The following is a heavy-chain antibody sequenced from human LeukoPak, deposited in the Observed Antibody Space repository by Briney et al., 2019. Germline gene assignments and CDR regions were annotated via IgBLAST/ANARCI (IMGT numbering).Heavy chain of an antibody. CDR3: ARRYLPPLYYFDY. Sequence: SETLSLTCTVSGGSISSYYWSWIRQPPGKGLEWIGYIYYSGSTNYNPSLKSRVTISVDTSKNQFSLKLSSVTAADTAVYFCARRYLPPLYYFDYWGQGTLVTVSS. V-gene: IGHV4-59*08. J-gene: IGHJ4*02. CDR1: GGSISSYY. CDR2: IYYSGST. D-gene: IGHD1-14*01.